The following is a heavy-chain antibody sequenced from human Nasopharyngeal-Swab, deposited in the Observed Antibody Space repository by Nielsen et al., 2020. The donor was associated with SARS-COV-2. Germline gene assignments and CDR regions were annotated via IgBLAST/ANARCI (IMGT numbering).Heavy chain of an antibody. Sequence: WVRQAPGQGLEWMGWISVYNADTNYAQKLQDRVSMTTDTSTSTAYMELRSLRSDDTAVYYRARDIEEWLVVPSLSFDYWGQGTLVTVSS. V-gene: IGHV1-18*01. J-gene: IGHJ4*02. CDR3: ARDIEEWLVVPSLSFDY. CDR2: ISVYNADT. D-gene: IGHD3-3*01.